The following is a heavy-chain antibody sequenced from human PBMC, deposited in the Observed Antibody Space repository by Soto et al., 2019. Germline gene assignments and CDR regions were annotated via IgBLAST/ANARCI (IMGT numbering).Heavy chain of an antibody. CDR1: GFSLSTYV. V-gene: IGHV3-23*01. CDR2: VGRSGTT. J-gene: IGHJ3*02. Sequence: EVQLLESGGGLVQPGGSLRLSCAVSGFSLSTYVMSWVRQAPGKGLEWVSTVGRSGTTFYPDSVRGRFTISRDNSNNALFLQMNSLRADATALYDCAKVILLEPPGNRAFDIWGQGTMVIVSS. CDR3: AKVILLEPPGNRAFDI. D-gene: IGHD1-1*01.